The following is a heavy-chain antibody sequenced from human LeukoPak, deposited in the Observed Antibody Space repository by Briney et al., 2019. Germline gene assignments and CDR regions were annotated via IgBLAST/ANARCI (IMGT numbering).Heavy chain of an antibody. Sequence: PGGSLRLCCAASGFPFSSYSMNWVRQAPGKGLEWVSSISSSSSYIYYADSVKGRFTISRDNAKNSLYLQMNSLRAEDTAVYYCARGGGRYYDSSGYYYSPLFWGRGTLVTVSS. CDR3: ARGGGRYYDSSGYYYSPLF. CDR1: GFPFSSYS. V-gene: IGHV3-21*01. D-gene: IGHD3-22*01. CDR2: ISSSSSYI. J-gene: IGHJ4*02.